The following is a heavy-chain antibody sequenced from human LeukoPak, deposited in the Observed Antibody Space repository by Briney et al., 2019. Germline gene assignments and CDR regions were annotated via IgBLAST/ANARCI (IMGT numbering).Heavy chain of an antibody. CDR2: ISGRGGST. Sequence: GGSLRLSCAASGFTFSNYALSWVRQAPGKGLQWVSAISGRGGSTYYADSVKGRFTISRDNAKNSLYLQMNSLRAEDTAMYYCAKISHDYGDSADYWGQGTLVTVSS. V-gene: IGHV3-23*01. D-gene: IGHD4-17*01. CDR3: AKISHDYGDSADY. CDR1: GFTFSNYA. J-gene: IGHJ4*02.